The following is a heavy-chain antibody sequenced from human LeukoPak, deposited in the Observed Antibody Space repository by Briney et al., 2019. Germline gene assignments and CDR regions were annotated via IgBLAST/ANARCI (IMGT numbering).Heavy chain of an antibody. V-gene: IGHV3-23*01. J-gene: IGHJ5*02. CDR3: AKGPHGVIAAAGTFDH. Sequence: GGSLRLSCAASGFTFSSYAMSWVRQAPGKGLEWVSAISGSGGSTYYADSVKGRFTISRDNSKNTLYLQMNSLRAEDTAVYYCAKGPHGVIAAAGTFDHWGQGTLVTVSS. CDR1: GFTFSSYA. CDR2: ISGSGGST. D-gene: IGHD6-13*01.